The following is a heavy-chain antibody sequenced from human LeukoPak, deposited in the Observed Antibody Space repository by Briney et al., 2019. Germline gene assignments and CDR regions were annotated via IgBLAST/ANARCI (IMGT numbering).Heavy chain of an antibody. CDR3: ARDYGGNSGWFDP. J-gene: IGHJ5*02. CDR1: GGTFINYA. CDR2: IIPIFGTA. Sequence: SVTVSYKASGGTFINYAISWVRQAPGQGGEGVGGIIPIFGTANYAQKFQGRVTITTDESTSTAYMELSSLRSEDTAVYYCARDYGGNSGWFDPWGQGTLVTVSS. V-gene: IGHV1-69*05. D-gene: IGHD4-23*01.